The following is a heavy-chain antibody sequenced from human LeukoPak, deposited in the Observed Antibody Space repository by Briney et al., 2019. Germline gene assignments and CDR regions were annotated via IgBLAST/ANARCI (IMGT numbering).Heavy chain of an antibody. Sequence: PGGSLRLSCAASGFTFSSYAMHGVQQPPGQGLEWMGWINPNSGDTDYAQKFQGRVTMTRDTSISTAYMELSRLTSDDTAVYYCARDAWLVGATNLYYFDYWGQGTLVTVSS. D-gene: IGHD1-26*01. J-gene: IGHJ4*02. CDR1: GFTFSSYA. CDR3: ARDAWLVGATNLYYFDY. CDR2: INPNSGDT. V-gene: IGHV1-2*02.